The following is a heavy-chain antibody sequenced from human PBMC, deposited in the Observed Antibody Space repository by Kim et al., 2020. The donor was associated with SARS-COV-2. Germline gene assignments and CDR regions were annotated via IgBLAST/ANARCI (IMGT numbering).Heavy chain of an antibody. Sequence: GGSLRLSCAASGFTFSSYSMNWVRQAPGKGLEWVSYISSSSSTIYYADSVKGRFTISRDNAKNSLYLQMNSLRDEDTAVYYCARDGLYGSGSYYLLSNPGFFPENNDYWSQGTLVTVSS. CDR1: GFTFSSYS. J-gene: IGHJ4*02. V-gene: IGHV3-48*02. D-gene: IGHD3-10*01. CDR2: ISSSSSTI. CDR3: ARDGLYGSGSYYLLSNPGFFPENNDY.